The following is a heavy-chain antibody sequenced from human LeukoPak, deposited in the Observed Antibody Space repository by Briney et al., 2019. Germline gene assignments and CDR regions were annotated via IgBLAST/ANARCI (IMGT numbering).Heavy chain of an antibody. J-gene: IGHJ4*02. CDR3: ARDFSKVLRYFDWSAFDY. CDR2: ISYDGSNK. CDR1: GFTFSSYA. Sequence: GRSLRLSCAASGFTFSSYAMHWVRQAPGKGLEWVAVISYDGSNKYYADSVKGRFTISRDNSKNTVYLQMNSLRAEDTAVYYCARDFSKVLRYFDWSAFDYWGQGTLVTVSS. V-gene: IGHV3-30*04. D-gene: IGHD3-9*01.